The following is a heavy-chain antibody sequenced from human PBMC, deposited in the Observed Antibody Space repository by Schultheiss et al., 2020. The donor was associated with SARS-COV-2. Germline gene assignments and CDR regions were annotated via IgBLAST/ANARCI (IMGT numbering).Heavy chain of an antibody. J-gene: IGHJ4*02. V-gene: IGHV4-39*07. Sequence: SQTLSLTCTVSGGSISSSSYYWGWIRQPPGKGLEWIGSIYTSGSTNYNPSLKSRVTMSVDTSKNQFSLKLSSVTAADTAVYYCARGYSSGWYDYWGQGTLVTVSS. D-gene: IGHD6-19*01. CDR3: ARGYSSGWYDY. CDR1: GGSISSSSYY. CDR2: IYTSGST.